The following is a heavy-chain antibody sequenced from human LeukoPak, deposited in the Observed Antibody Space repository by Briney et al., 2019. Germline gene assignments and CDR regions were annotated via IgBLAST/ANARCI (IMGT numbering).Heavy chain of an antibody. CDR2: ISAYNGNT. CDR1: GYTFTSYG. J-gene: IGHJ6*02. D-gene: IGHD3-9*01. V-gene: IGHV1-18*01. Sequence: ASVKVSCKASGYTFTSYGISWVRQAPGQGLEWMGWISAYNGNTNYAQKLQGRVTMTTDTSTSTAYMELRSLGSDDTAVYYCARGDILTGYSGYYYGMDVWGQGTTVTVSS. CDR3: ARGDILTGYSGYYYGMDV.